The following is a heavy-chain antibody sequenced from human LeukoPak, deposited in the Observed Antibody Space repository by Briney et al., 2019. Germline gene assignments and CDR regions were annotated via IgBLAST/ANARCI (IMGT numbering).Heavy chain of an antibody. Sequence: GASVKVSCKASGYTFTGYYMHWVRQAPGQGLEWMGWINPNSGGTNYAQKFQGWVTMTRDTSISTAYMELSSLRSEDTAVYYCAREGYDSSGYYHPLDAFDIWGQGTMVTVSS. CDR2: INPNSGGT. J-gene: IGHJ3*02. D-gene: IGHD3-22*01. CDR1: GYTFTGYY. CDR3: AREGYDSSGYYHPLDAFDI. V-gene: IGHV1-2*04.